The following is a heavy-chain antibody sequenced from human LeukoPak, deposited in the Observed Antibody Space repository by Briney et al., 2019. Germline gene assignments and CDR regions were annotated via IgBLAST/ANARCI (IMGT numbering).Heavy chain of an antibody. J-gene: IGHJ4*02. CDR3: VNLGYSD. CDR2: IKNDGSDK. Sequence: GGSLRLSCEASGFSSSAAWMTWVRQAPGKGLEWVATIKNDGSDKYYVDSVKGRFTLSRDNAKNLVYLQMNSLRVEDTAVYYCVNLGYSDGGQGTLVTVSS. V-gene: IGHV3-7*01. CDR1: GFSSSAAW. D-gene: IGHD5-12*01.